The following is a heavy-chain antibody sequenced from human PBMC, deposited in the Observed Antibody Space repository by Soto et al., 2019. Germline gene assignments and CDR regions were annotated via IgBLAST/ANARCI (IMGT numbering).Heavy chain of an antibody. CDR1: GFSFSSFE. CDR2: ISDSGSTM. V-gene: IGHV3-48*03. J-gene: IGHJ1*01. D-gene: IGHD4-17*01. Sequence: EVILVESGGGLARPGGSLRLSCATSGFSFSSFEMIWVRQAPGKGLEWISYISDSGSTMYYAGSVKGRFTISRDNAKNSLYLQMSSLRVEDTALSYCARSTVTSDWGQGTQVTVSS. CDR3: ARSTVTSD.